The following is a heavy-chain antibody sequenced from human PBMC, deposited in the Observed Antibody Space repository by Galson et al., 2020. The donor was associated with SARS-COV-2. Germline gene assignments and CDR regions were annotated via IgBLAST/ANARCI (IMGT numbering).Heavy chain of an antibody. D-gene: IGHD3-22*01. V-gene: IGHV4-34*01. Sequence: SQASETLSLTCAVYGGSFSDYHWSWIRQPPGRGLEWIGEVNHRGSTSYNPSLESRVRTSLDASKKQFSLKLSSVTAADSGVYYCARGTRDITMIVVVMTAVSCHFDLWGQGSLVTVSS. CDR3: ARGTRDITMIVVVMTAVSCHFDL. CDR1: GGSFSDYH. CDR2: VNHRGST. J-gene: IGHJ4*02.